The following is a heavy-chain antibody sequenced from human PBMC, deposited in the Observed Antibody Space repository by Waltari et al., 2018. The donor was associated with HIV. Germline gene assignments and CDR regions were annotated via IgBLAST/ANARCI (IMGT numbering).Heavy chain of an antibody. D-gene: IGHD3-22*01. CDR2: NSGSSSTI. J-gene: IGHJ4*02. Sequence: EVQLVESGGGLVQPGGSLRLSCAVSGFTFSSYSMSWVRQAPGKGLEWVSDNSGSSSTIYYTDSVKGRFTIARDNAKNSLYLQMNSLRAEDTAVYYCARVVYDSSGYWFAYWGQGTLVTVSS. CDR3: ARVVYDSSGYWFAY. V-gene: IGHV3-48*01. CDR1: GFTFSSYS.